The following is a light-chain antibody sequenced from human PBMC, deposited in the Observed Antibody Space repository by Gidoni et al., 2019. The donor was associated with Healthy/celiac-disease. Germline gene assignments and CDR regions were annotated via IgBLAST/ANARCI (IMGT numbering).Light chain of an antibody. CDR2: ESS. Sequence: IVLTQSPATLSFSPVERATLSCRASQSVSSNLAWYQQKPGQAPRLLIYESSNRATGIPARFSGSGSGTDFTLTISSLEPEDFAVYYCQQRSNWPPLTFGGGTKVEIK. CDR3: QQRSNWPPLT. CDR1: QSVSSN. V-gene: IGKV3-11*01. J-gene: IGKJ4*01.